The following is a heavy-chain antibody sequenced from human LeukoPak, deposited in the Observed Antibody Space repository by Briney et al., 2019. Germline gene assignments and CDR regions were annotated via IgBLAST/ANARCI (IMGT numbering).Heavy chain of an antibody. CDR2: IRRRAYGGAA. CDR1: GFAFDDFA. Sequence: GGSLRLSRTTSGFAFDDFAMSWVRQPAGKGLEWVGFIRRRAYGGAAEYAASVKGRFIISRDDSKGIAYLQMNSLKTEDTAVYYCSRNGLVDFDYWGQGSRVIVSP. V-gene: IGHV3-49*04. J-gene: IGHJ4*02. CDR3: SRNGLVDFDY.